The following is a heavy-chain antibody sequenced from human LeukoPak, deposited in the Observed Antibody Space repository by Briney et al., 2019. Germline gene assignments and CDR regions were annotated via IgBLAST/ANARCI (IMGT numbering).Heavy chain of an antibody. CDR3: ARQSTGARYFDL. D-gene: IGHD7-27*01. V-gene: IGHV4-39*01. J-gene: IGHJ2*01. CDR2: IYYSGST. Sequence: SETLSLTCTVSGGSISSSSYYWGWIRQPPGKGLEWIGSIYYSGSTYYNPSLKSRVTISVDTSKKQFSLRLSSVTAADTAVYYCARQSTGARYFDLWGRGTLVTVSS. CDR1: GGSISSSSYY.